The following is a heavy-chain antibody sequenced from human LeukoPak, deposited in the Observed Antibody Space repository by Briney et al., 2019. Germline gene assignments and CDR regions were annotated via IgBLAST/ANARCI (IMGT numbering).Heavy chain of an antibody. J-gene: IGHJ6*03. V-gene: IGHV1-8*01. Sequence: GASVKVSCKASGYTFTSYDINWVRQATGQGLEWMGWMNPNSGNTGYAQKFQGRVTMTRNTSISTAYMELSSLRSEDTAVYYCARLRVVPAAMGYYYYYMDVWGKGTTVTVSS. CDR3: ARLRVVPAAMGYYYYYMDV. CDR1: GYTFTSYD. CDR2: MNPNSGNT. D-gene: IGHD2-2*01.